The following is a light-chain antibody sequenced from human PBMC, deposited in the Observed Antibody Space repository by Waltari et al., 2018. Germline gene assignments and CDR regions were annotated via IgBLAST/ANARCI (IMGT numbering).Light chain of an antibody. CDR2: RNN. V-gene: IGLV1-47*01. Sequence: QSVLTQPPSASGTPGQRVTISCSGSSPNLGNNYLYWYQQLPGPAPKLRIYRNNQRPAGVPDRFSGSKSGTSASLAISGLRSEDDTDYYCAAWDDSLSAWVFGGGTKLTVL. CDR3: AAWDDSLSAWV. CDR1: SPNLGNNY. J-gene: IGLJ3*02.